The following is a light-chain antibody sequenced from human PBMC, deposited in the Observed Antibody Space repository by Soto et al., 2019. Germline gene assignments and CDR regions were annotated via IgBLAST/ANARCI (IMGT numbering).Light chain of an antibody. Sequence: QLVLTQSPSASASLGASVKLTCTLSSGHSSYAIAWHQQQPEKGPRYLMKLNSDGSHSKGDGIPDRFSGSSSGAERYLTISSLQSEDEADYYCQTWGTDIHYVFGTGTKVTVL. CDR2: LNSDGSH. V-gene: IGLV4-69*01. J-gene: IGLJ1*01. CDR1: SGHSSYA. CDR3: QTWGTDIHYV.